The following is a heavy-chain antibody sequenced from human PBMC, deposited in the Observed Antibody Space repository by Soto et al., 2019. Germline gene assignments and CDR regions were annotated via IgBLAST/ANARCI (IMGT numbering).Heavy chain of an antibody. V-gene: IGHV3-30*18. CDR1: GFTFSSYG. CDR2: ISYDGSNK. Sequence: QVQLVESGGGVVQPGRSLRLSCAASGFTFSSYGMHWVRQAPGKGLEWVAVISYDGSNKYYADSVKGRFTISRDNSKNTLYLQMNSLRAEDTAVYYCAKFRGARYADYEDYYYGMDVWGQGTTVTVSS. CDR3: AKFRGARYADYEDYYYGMDV. D-gene: IGHD4-17*01. J-gene: IGHJ6*02.